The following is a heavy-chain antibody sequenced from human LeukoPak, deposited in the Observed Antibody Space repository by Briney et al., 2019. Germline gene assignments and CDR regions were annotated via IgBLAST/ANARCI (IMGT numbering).Heavy chain of an antibody. CDR2: ISAYNGNT. D-gene: IGHD2-2*01. CDR1: GYTFTSHG. Sequence: ASVKVSCKASGYTFTSHGISWVRQAPGQGLEWMGWISAYNGNTNYAQKLQGRVTMTTDTSTSTAYMELRSLRSDDTAVYYCARDSDIVVVPAATYRYYYYGMDVWGQGTTVTVSS. V-gene: IGHV1-18*01. CDR3: ARDSDIVVVPAATYRYYYYGMDV. J-gene: IGHJ6*02.